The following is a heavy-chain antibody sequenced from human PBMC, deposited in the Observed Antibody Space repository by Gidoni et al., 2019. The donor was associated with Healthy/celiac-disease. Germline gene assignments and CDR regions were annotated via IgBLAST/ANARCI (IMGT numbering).Heavy chain of an antibody. CDR2: IYHSGST. D-gene: IGHD1-7*01. CDR1: GYSISSGYY. Sequence: QVQLQESGPGLVKPSETLSLTCAVSGYSISSGYYWGWIRQPPGKGLEWIGSIYHSGSTYYNPSLKSRVTISVDTSKNQFSLKLSSVTAADTAVYYCARGITGTTGDFDYWGQGTLVTVSS. CDR3: ARGITGTTGDFDY. J-gene: IGHJ4*02. V-gene: IGHV4-38-2*01.